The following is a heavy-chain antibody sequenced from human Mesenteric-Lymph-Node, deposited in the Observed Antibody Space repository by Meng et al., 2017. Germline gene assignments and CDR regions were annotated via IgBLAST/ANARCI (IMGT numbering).Heavy chain of an antibody. CDR2: SDPEDGET. D-gene: IGHD1-26*01. V-gene: IGHV1-24*01. J-gene: IGHJ4*02. Sequence: ASEKVSCKVSGYTLTELSMHWVRQAPGKGLEWMGGSDPEDGETIYAQKFQGRVTMTEDTSTDTAYMELSSLRSEDTAVYYCATVGATGIYYFDYWGQGTLVTVSS. CDR1: GYTLTELS. CDR3: ATVGATGIYYFDY.